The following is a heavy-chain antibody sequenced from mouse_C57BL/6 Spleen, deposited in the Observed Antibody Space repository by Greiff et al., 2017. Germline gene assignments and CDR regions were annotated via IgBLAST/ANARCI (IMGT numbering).Heavy chain of an antibody. CDR3: AREGEYYGSSPSRENYFDY. Sequence: EVQLQQSGPVLVKPGASVKMSCKASGYTFTDYYMNWVKQSHGKSLEWIGVINPYNGGTSYNQKFKGKATLTVDKSSSTAYMELNSLTSEDSAVYNCAREGEYYGSSPSRENYFDYWGQGTTLTVSS. D-gene: IGHD1-1*01. CDR2: INPYNGGT. CDR1: GYTFTDYY. V-gene: IGHV1-19*01. J-gene: IGHJ2*01.